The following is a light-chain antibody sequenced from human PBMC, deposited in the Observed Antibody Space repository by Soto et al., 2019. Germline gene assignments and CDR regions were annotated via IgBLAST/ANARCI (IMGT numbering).Light chain of an antibody. Sequence: EIVLTQPPGTLSLSPGERSTLSCRASQSVSSNSLAWYQQKPGPPHRXXIYGASTRATGLPERFSGSGSGTDLTITVSRLEPEDFETYYCQQVNSFPSTFGQGTRLEIK. CDR3: QQVNSFPST. CDR2: GAS. CDR1: QSVSSNS. V-gene: IGKV3-20*01. J-gene: IGKJ5*01.